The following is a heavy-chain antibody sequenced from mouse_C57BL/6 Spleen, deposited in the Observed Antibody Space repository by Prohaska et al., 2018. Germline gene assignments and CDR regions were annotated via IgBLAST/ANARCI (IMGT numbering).Heavy chain of an antibody. CDR2: ISDGGSYT. CDR3: ARDEANWDYFDY. CDR1: GFTFSSYA. D-gene: IGHD4-1*01. Sequence: EVQLVESGGGLVKPGGSLKLSCAASGFTFSSYAMSLVRQTPEKMLEWVATISDGGSYTYYPDNVKGRFTISRDNAKNNLYLQMSHLKSEDTAMYYCARDEANWDYFDYWGQGTTLTVSS. J-gene: IGHJ2*01. V-gene: IGHV5-4*01.